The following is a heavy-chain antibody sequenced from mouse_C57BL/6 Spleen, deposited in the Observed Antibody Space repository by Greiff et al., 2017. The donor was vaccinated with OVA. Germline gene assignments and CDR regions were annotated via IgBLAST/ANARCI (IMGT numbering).Heavy chain of an antibody. Sequence: QAQLQQPGAELVRPGSSVKLSCKASGYTFTSYWMHWVKQRPIQGLEWIGNIDPSDSETHYNQKFKDKATLTVDKSSSTAYMQLSSLTSEDSAVYYCARQGTNYFDYWGQGTTLTVSS. V-gene: IGHV1-52*01. CDR3: ARQGTNYFDY. D-gene: IGHD2-13*01. CDR1: GYTFTSYW. CDR2: IDPSDSET. J-gene: IGHJ2*01.